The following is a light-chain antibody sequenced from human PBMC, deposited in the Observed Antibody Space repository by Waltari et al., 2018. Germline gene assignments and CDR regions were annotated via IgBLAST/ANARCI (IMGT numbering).Light chain of an antibody. J-gene: IGKJ4*01. V-gene: IGKV3-15*01. CDR2: GAS. Sequence: CRASQSVSSSLAWYQQKPGQAPRLLIYGASTRATGIPARFSGSGSGTEFTLTISSLQSEDFAVYCCQQYNNWPPLTFGGGTKVEIK. CDR1: QSVSSS. CDR3: QQYNNWPPLT.